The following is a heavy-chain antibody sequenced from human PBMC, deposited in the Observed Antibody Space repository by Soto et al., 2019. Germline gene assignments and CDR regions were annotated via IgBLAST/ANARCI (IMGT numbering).Heavy chain of an antibody. Sequence: QVQLVQSGAEVKKPGASVKVSCKASGYTFTSYYMHWVRQAPGQELEWMGIINPSGGSTSYAQKFQGRGTMTRDTSTSTVYMELSSLRSEDTAVYYCARGAEYFDHKYYYYYMDVWGKGTTVTVSS. D-gene: IGHD3-9*01. CDR1: GYTFTSYY. CDR3: ARGAEYFDHKYYYYYMDV. CDR2: INPSGGST. V-gene: IGHV1-46*03. J-gene: IGHJ6*03.